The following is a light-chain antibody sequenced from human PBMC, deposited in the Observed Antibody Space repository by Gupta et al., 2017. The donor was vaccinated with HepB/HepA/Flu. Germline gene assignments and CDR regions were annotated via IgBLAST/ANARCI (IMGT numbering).Light chain of an antibody. CDR1: SSKIGSNY. J-gene: IGLJ2*01. Sequence: QSVLTQPPSASGTPGQRVTISCSGSSSKIGSNYVYWYQQLPGTAPKLLIYRNNQRPSEVPDRFSGSKSGTSASLAISGLRSEDEADYYCAAWDDSLSGVVFGGGTKLTVL. CDR2: RNN. CDR3: AAWDDSLSGVV. V-gene: IGLV1-47*01.